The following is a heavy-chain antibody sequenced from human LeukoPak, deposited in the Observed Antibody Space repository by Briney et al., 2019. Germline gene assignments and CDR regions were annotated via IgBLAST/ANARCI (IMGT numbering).Heavy chain of an antibody. CDR1: GGSFSGYY. D-gene: IGHD6-19*01. J-gene: IGHJ1*01. CDR3: ARVRGAVAGLYCQH. CDR2: INHSGST. Sequence: PSETLSLTCAVYGGSFSGYYWSWIRQPPGKGLEWIGEINHSGSTNYNPSLKSRVTISVDASKKQLSLKLSSVTAADTAVYYCARVRGAVAGLYCQHWGQGTLVTVSS. V-gene: IGHV4-34*01.